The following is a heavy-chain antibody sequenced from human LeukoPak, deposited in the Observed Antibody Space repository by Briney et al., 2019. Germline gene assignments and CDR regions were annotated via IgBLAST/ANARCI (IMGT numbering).Heavy chain of an antibody. Sequence: GGSLRLSCAASGFTFSSYAMSWVRQAPGKGLEWVSAISGSGGSTYYADSVKGRFTISRDNSKNTLYLQMNSLRAEDTAVYYCAKGEYYDFWSGYLPENYWGQGTLVTVSS. D-gene: IGHD3-3*01. CDR2: ISGSGGST. V-gene: IGHV3-23*01. CDR3: AKGEYYDFWSGYLPENY. J-gene: IGHJ4*02. CDR1: GFTFSSYA.